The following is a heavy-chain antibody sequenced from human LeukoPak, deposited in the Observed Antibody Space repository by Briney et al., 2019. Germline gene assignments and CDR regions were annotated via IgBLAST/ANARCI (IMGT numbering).Heavy chain of an antibody. Sequence: ASVKVSCKASGYTFTDFGISWVRQAPGQGLEWMGWISAYNGNTKSAQKLQGRVAMSIDTSTSTAYMELRSLRSDDTAVYYCVRDLGEWEVLRRIFYDYWGQGTVVTVSS. CDR2: ISAYNGNT. V-gene: IGHV1-18*01. J-gene: IGHJ4*02. CDR1: GYTFTDFG. CDR3: VRDLGEWEVLRRIFYDY. D-gene: IGHD2/OR15-2a*01.